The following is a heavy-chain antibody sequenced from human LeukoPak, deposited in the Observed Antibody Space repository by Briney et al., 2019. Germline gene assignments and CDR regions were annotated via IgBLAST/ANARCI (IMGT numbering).Heavy chain of an antibody. J-gene: IGHJ3*02. Sequence: SETLSLTCAVSGYSITIGYYWSWIRPPPGKGLEWIGEINHSGSTNYNPSLKSRVTISVDTSKNQFSLNLSSVTAADTAVYYCARGKNPRFPSKSRGAFDIWGQGTMVTVSS. CDR1: GYSITIGYY. CDR2: INHSGST. CDR3: ARGKNPRFPSKSRGAFDI. D-gene: IGHD3-3*01. V-gene: IGHV4-34*01.